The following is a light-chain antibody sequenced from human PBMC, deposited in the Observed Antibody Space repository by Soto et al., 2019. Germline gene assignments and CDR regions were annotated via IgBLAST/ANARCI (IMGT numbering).Light chain of an antibody. Sequence: QSVLTQPRSVSGSPGQSVTISCTGTSSDVGGSNYVSWYQQHPGKAPKLLIYDVSKRPSGVPDRFSGSKSGNTASLTISGLQAEDEADYYCCSYAGRYTFVFETGTKLTVL. CDR3: CSYAGRYTFV. J-gene: IGLJ1*01. V-gene: IGLV2-11*01. CDR1: SSDVGGSNY. CDR2: DVS.